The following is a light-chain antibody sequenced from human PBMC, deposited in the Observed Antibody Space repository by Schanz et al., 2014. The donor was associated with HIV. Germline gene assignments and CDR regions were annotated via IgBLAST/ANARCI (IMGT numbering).Light chain of an antibody. Sequence: VMTQSPATLSVSPGERATLSCRASQSVSSNLAWYQQKPGQAPTLLIYGASNRATGIPDRFSGSGSGTDFTLTISRLEPEDFAVYYCQQYGSSPLTFGGGTKVEIK. V-gene: IGKV3-20*01. CDR2: GAS. J-gene: IGKJ4*01. CDR3: QQYGSSPLT. CDR1: QSVSSN.